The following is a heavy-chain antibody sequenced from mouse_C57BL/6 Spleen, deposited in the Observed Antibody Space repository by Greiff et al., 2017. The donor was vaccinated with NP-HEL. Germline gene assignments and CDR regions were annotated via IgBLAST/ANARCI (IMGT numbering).Heavy chain of an antibody. V-gene: IGHV1-9*01. CDR1: GYTFTGYW. D-gene: IGHD2-1*01. Sequence: QVQLKQSGAELMKPGASVKLSCKATGYTFTGYWIEWVKQRPGHGLEWIGEILPGSGSTNYNEKFKGKATFTADTSSNTAYMQLSSLTTEDSAIYYCAPIYYGNSLAYWGQGTLVTVSA. J-gene: IGHJ3*01. CDR3: APIYYGNSLAY. CDR2: ILPGSGST.